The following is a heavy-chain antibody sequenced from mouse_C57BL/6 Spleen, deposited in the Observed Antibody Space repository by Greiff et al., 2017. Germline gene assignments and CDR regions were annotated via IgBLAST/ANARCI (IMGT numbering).Heavy chain of an antibody. CDR3: GSGSGQWDFDV. D-gene: IGHD1-1*01. CDR1: GYTFTSYW. Sequence: QVQLQQPGAELVKPGASVKLSCKASGYTFTSYWMHWVKQRPGQGLEWIGMIHPNSGSTNYNEKFKSKATLTVDKSSSTAYMQLSSLTSEDSAVYYCGSGSGQWDFDVWGTGTTVTVSS. J-gene: IGHJ1*03. CDR2: IHPNSGST. V-gene: IGHV1-64*01.